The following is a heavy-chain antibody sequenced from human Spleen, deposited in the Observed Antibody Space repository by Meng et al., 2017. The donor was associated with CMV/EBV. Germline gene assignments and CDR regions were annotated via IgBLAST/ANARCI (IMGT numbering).Heavy chain of an antibody. CDR3: ARVGIITGTKGLDY. V-gene: IGHV3-11*01. J-gene: IGHJ4*02. CDR1: GFSFSDYY. Sequence: GESLKISCEASGFSFSDYYMSWIRQAPGKGLEWVSYISRSGSVTYYADSVKGRLTISRDNAKNSLYLQMNSLRAEDTAVYYCARVGIITGTKGLDYWGQGALVTVSS. CDR2: ISRSGSVT. D-gene: IGHD1-7*01.